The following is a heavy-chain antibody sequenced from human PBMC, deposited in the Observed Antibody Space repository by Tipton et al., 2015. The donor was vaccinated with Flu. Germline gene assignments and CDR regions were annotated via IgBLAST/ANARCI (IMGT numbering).Heavy chain of an antibody. CDR1: GYNFSDYW. D-gene: IGHD2-21*02. J-gene: IGHJ3*01. CDR3: VGPRYCGDDCWVDAFNF. V-gene: IGHV5-51*01. Sequence: VQLVQSGAEVRKPGESVKISCKVSGYNFSDYWIGWVRQMPGKGLEWMGFIYPEDSDIRYSPSFQGQVTLSADRSTTTAFLQWNSLKASDTAMYYCVGPRYCGDDCWVDAFNFWDQGTLVTVSS. CDR2: IYPEDSDI.